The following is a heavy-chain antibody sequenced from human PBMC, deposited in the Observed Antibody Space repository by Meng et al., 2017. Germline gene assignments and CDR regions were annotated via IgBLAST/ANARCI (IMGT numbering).Heavy chain of an antibody. CDR2: INPNGGGT. Sequence: EQLVQSGAEVNKPGASVKVSCNASGYTFTGYYMHWVRQAPGQGLEWMGRINPNGGGTNYAQKLQGRVTMTRDTSISTAYMELSRLISDDTAVYYCARDSATGDFWGQGTLVTVSS. V-gene: IGHV1-2*06. CDR1: GYTFTGYY. D-gene: IGHD5-12*01. J-gene: IGHJ4*02. CDR3: ARDSATGDF.